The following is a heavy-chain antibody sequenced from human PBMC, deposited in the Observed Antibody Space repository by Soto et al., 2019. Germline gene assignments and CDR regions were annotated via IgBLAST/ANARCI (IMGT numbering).Heavy chain of an antibody. CDR1: GYTFTSYG. D-gene: IGHD3-16*01. V-gene: IGHV1-18*01. J-gene: IGHJ6*02. CDR3: ARDSWGEPNYYYYGMDV. Sequence: QVQLVQSGAEVKKPGASVKVSCKASGYTFTSYGISWVRQAPGQGLEWMGWISAYNGNTNYAQKLQGRVTMTTDTSTSTAYMELRSLRSDDTAVYYCARDSWGEPNYYYYGMDVWGQGTTVTVSS. CDR2: ISAYNGNT.